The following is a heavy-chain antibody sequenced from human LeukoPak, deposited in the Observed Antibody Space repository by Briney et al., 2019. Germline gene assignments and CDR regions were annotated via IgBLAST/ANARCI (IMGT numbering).Heavy chain of an antibody. D-gene: IGHD6-13*01. J-gene: IGHJ4*02. CDR3: VRAGGSSWSDF. Sequence: PGGSLRLSCAASGFTFSSYWMSWVRQSPGKGPEGVANINQDGSENHYVDSVKGRFTISRDNAKNSVFVQMNGLRVEDTAVYYCVRAGGSSWSDFWGQGTLVTVSS. V-gene: IGHV3-7*01. CDR2: INQDGSEN. CDR1: GFTFSSYW.